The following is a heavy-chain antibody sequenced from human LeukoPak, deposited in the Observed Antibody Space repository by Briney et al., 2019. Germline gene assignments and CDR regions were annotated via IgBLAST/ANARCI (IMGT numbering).Heavy chain of an antibody. J-gene: IGHJ4*02. CDR1: GFTFSSYP. Sequence: GRSLRLSCAASGFTFSSYPMQWVRQAPGKGLEWVAVISYDGSNKYYGDSVKGRFTISRDNSKNTLYLQMNSLRAEDTAVYYCASRHYDFGYYWGQGTLVTVSS. D-gene: IGHD4-17*01. V-gene: IGHV3-30*04. CDR3: ASRHYDFGYY. CDR2: ISYDGSNK.